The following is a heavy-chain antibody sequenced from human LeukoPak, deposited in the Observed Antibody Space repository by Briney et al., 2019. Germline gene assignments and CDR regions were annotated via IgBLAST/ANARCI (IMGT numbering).Heavy chain of an antibody. CDR3: ARENYDYVWGSYRIYYFDY. CDR2: IIPIFGTA. V-gene: IGHV1-69*13. CDR1: GGTFSSYA. J-gene: IGHJ4*02. D-gene: IGHD3-16*02. Sequence: SVKVSCKASGGTFSSYAISWVRQAPGQGLEWMGGIIPIFGTANYAQKFQGRVTITADESTSTAYMELRSLRSDDTAVYYCARENYDYVWGSYRIYYFDYWGQGTLVTVSS.